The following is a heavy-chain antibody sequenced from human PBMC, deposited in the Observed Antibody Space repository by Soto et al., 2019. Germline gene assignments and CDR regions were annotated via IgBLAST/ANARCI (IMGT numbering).Heavy chain of an antibody. V-gene: IGHV3-30*18. CDR3: AKGVEANWGFYYGMDV. D-gene: IGHD7-27*01. CDR1: GFMFSDYG. J-gene: IGHJ6*02. Sequence: QVQLVESGGGVVQPGSSLRLSCVASGFMFSDYGMHWVRQPPGRGLEWVAVISFDGNYKYYAKSVKGRFTFARDNSKNSLSLQMNSLRVEDTAVYYCAKGVEANWGFYYGMDVWGQGTTVTVSS. CDR2: ISFDGNYK.